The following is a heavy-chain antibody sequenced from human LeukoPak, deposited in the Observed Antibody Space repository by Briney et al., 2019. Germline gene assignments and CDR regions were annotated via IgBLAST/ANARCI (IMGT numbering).Heavy chain of an antibody. D-gene: IGHD5-18*01. V-gene: IGHV3-53*01. CDR3: ARGRTATPYFDS. Sequence: PGGSLRLSCAASGFAVSSNYMSWVRQAPGKGLEWVSIIYSGDSTYYADSVKGRFTISRDNAKNSLYLQMNSLRDEDTAVYYCARGRTATPYFDSWGQGTLVTVSS. CDR2: IYSGDST. J-gene: IGHJ4*02. CDR1: GFAVSSNY.